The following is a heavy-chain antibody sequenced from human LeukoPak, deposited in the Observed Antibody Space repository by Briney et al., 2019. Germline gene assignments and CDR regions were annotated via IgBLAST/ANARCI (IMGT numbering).Heavy chain of an antibody. CDR2: ISGSGAII. V-gene: IGHV3-23*01. Sequence: GGSLRLSCAASGFTFSTYGMSWVRQAPGKGLEWVSGISGSGAIIYYADSVKGRFTISRDNSKNTLYLQMNSLRAEDTAVYYCAKSPGTTGWFDPWGQGTLVTVSS. J-gene: IGHJ5*02. D-gene: IGHD1-1*01. CDR1: GFTFSTYG. CDR3: AKSPGTTGWFDP.